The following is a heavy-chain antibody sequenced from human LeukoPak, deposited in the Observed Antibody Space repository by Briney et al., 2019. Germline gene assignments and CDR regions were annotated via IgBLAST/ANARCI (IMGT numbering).Heavy chain of an antibody. CDR2: ISGSGGST. Sequence: GGSLRLSCAASGFTFSSYGMHWVRQAPGKGLEWVSAISGSGGSTYYADSVKGRFTISRDNSKNTLYLQMNSLRAEDTAVYYCAKDAPVNIVVVPAANSWGQGTLVTVSS. J-gene: IGHJ4*02. D-gene: IGHD2-2*01. CDR1: GFTFSSYG. V-gene: IGHV3-23*01. CDR3: AKDAPVNIVVVPAANS.